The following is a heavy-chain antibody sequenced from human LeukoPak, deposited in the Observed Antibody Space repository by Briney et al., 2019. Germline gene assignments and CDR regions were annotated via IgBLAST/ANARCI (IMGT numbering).Heavy chain of an antibody. J-gene: IGHJ2*01. CDR2: INPNSGGT. CDR1: GYTFTGYY. CDR3: ARGGDYYDSSGYADWYLDL. Sequence: ASVKVSCKASGYTFTGYYMHWVRQAPGQGLEWMGRINPNSGGTNYAQKFQGRVTMTRDTSISTAYMELSRLRSDDTAVYYCARGGDYYDSSGYADWYLDLWGRGTLVTVSS. V-gene: IGHV1-2*06. D-gene: IGHD3-22*01.